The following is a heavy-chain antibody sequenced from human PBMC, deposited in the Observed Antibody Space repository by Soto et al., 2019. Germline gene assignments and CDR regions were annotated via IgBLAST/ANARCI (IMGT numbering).Heavy chain of an antibody. V-gene: IGHV1-18*01. CDR2: LSTYNGNT. Sequence: QVQLVQSGAVVKKPGASVKVSCKASGYTFTSYDINWVRQAPGQGLEWMGWLSTYNGNTNYAQKVQGRVTMTTDTSTNTAYMELRSLRSDDTAVYYCARSQLRYSTPAGYWGQGTLVTVSS. J-gene: IGHJ4*02. CDR3: ARSQLRYSTPAGY. CDR1: GYTFTSYD. D-gene: IGHD3-9*01.